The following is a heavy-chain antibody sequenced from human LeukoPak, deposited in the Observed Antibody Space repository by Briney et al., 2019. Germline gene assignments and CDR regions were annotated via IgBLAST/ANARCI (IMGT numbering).Heavy chain of an antibody. Sequence: GGSLRLSCAASGFTFSNYSMNWVRQAPGKGLEWVAFISSSSSYIFYADSLKGRFTISRDNAKNSLYLQMNSLRADVTAVYYCARDLAYGDDGLWGQGPLVTVSS. CDR3: ARDLAYGDDGL. CDR2: ISSSSSYI. V-gene: IGHV3-21*01. D-gene: IGHD4-17*01. J-gene: IGHJ4*02. CDR1: GFTFSNYS.